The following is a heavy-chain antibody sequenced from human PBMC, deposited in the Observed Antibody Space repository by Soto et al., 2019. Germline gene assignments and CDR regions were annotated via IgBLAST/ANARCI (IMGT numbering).Heavy chain of an antibody. CDR3: ARAPEYSSSSSWFDP. Sequence: PSETLSLTCTVSGGSISSYYWSWILQPAGKGLERIGRIYTSGSTNYNPSLKSRVTMSVDTSKNQFSLKLSSVTAADTAVYYCARAPEYSSSSSWFDPWGQGTLVTVSS. CDR1: GGSISSYY. J-gene: IGHJ5*02. V-gene: IGHV4-4*07. CDR2: IYTSGST. D-gene: IGHD6-6*01.